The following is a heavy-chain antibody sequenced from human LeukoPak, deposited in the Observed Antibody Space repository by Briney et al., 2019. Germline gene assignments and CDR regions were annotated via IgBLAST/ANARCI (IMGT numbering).Heavy chain of an antibody. CDR2: FDPEDGEK. CDR1: GYTLTELS. CDR3: SFLDIYDGSGYYKGYFDY. J-gene: IGHJ4*02. Sequence: GASVKVSCKVSGYTLTELSIHWVRQAPGKGLEWMGGFDPEDGEKIYAQKFQGRVTMTEDTSTDTAYMELSSLRSEDTAVYYCSFLDIYDGSGYYKGYFDYWGQGTLVTVSS. D-gene: IGHD3-22*01. V-gene: IGHV1-24*01.